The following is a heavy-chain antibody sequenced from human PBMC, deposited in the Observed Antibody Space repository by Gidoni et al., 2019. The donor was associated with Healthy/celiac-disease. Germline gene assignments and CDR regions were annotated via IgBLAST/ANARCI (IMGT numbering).Heavy chain of an antibody. Sequence: PGKGLEWVSYISSSSSTIYYADSVKGRFTISRDNAKNSLYLKMNSLRAEETAVYYCARVSYDFWSGYYSEGIYYYGMDVWGQGTTVTVSS. CDR3: ARVSYDFWSGYYSEGIYYYGMDV. D-gene: IGHD3-3*01. CDR2: ISSSSSTI. J-gene: IGHJ6*02. V-gene: IGHV3-48*01.